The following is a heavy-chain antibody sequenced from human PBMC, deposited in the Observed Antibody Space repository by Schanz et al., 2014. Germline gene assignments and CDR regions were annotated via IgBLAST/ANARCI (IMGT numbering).Heavy chain of an antibody. Sequence: EEQMVESGGGLVKPGGSLILSCAASRLTFANEDIHWVRQAPGKGLGWVSVINSRNEVFSIDSVRGRSTIFRDNPKKSAYLQMNSLSADATVVYYCSRGIVGGLDCWGQGTLVTVSS. J-gene: IGHJ4*02. CDR2: INSRNEV. D-gene: IGHD3-16*01. V-gene: IGHV3-21*01. CDR3: SRGIVGGLDC. CDR1: RLTFANED.